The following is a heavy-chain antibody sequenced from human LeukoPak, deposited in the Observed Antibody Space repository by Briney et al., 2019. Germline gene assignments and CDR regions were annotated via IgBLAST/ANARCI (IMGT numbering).Heavy chain of an antibody. CDR3: ARGGDIVVVPAATSGSNWFDP. CDR2: INHSGST. V-gene: IGHV4-34*01. D-gene: IGHD2-2*01. Sequence: SETLSLTCAVYGGSFSGYYWSWIRQPPGKWLEWIGEINHSGSTNYNPSLKSRVTISVDTSKNQFSLKLSSVTAADTAVYYCARGGDIVVVPAATSGSNWFDPWGQGTLVTVSS. CDR1: GGSFSGYY. J-gene: IGHJ5*02.